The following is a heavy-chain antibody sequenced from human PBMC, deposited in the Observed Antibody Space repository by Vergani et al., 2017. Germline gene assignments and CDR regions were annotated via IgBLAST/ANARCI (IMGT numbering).Heavy chain of an antibody. Sequence: QVQLQQWGAGLLKPSETLSLTCAVYGGSFSGYYWSWIRQPPGKGLEWIGEINHSGSTNYNPSLKSRVTISVDKSKNQFSLKLSSVTAADTAVYYCASVESDYYDSSEEYYFDYWGQGTLVTVSS. V-gene: IGHV4-34*01. CDR1: GGSFSGYY. CDR3: ASVESDYYDSSEEYYFDY. D-gene: IGHD3-22*01. J-gene: IGHJ4*02. CDR2: INHSGST.